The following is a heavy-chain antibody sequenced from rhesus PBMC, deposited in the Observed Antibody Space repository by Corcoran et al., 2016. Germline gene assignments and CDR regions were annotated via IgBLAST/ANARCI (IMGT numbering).Heavy chain of an antibody. CDR1: GGSISSGYG. CDR3: AAYEDDYGYYYTLFDY. J-gene: IGHJ4*01. Sequence: QLQLQESGPGLVKPSETLSPTCAVSGGSISSGYGWSGIRQAPGKGPGWIGNIFGSIGSTYYNPSLKSRVTISKDTSKNQFSLTLSSVTAADTAVYYCAAYEDDYGYYYTLFDYWGQGVLVTVSS. D-gene: IGHD3S6*01. CDR2: IFGSIGST. V-gene: IGHV4S7*01.